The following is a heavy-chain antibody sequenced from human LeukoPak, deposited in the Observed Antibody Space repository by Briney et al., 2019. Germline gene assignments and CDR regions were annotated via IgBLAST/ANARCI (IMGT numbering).Heavy chain of an antibody. CDR1: GFTLSTYG. J-gene: IGHJ4*02. CDR3: AKDLSSSWFEGLDN. CDR2: IWNDGSNK. D-gene: IGHD6-13*01. V-gene: IGHV3-33*06. Sequence: GGSLRLSCAAPGFTLSTYGMYWVRQAPGKGLEWVAVIWNDGSNKHYADSVKGRFTISRDNSKNTLDLQMNSLRAEDTAVYYCAKDLSSSWFEGLDNWGQGTLVTVSS.